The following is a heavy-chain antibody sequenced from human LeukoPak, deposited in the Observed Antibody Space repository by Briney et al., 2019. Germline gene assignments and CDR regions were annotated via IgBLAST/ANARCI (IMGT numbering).Heavy chain of an antibody. J-gene: IGHJ4*02. CDR1: GYTLTELS. D-gene: IGHD6-19*01. V-gene: IGHV1-24*01. CDR3: ATPVLGSSGWSYYFDY. Sequence: GASVTVSCTVSGYTLTELSMHWVRQAPGKGLEWMGGFDPEDGETIYAQKFQGRVTMTEDTSTDTAYMELSSLRSEDTAVYYCATPVLGSSGWSYYFDYWGQGTLVTVSS. CDR2: FDPEDGET.